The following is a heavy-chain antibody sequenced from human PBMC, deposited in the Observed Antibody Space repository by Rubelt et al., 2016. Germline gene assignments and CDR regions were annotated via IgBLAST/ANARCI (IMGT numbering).Heavy chain of an antibody. V-gene: IGHV3-30*04. D-gene: IGHD6-19*01. CDR1: GFTFSSYA. J-gene: IGHJ4*02. Sequence: QVQLVESGGGVVQPGRSLRLSCAASGFTFSSYAMHWFRQAPGKGLAGVAVISYDGRNKYYADSVKGRFTISRDNSKNTLYLQMNSLRAEDTAVYYCARDGPEQWLVPEFDYWGQGTLVTVSS. CDR2: ISYDGRNK. CDR3: ARDGPEQWLVPEFDY.